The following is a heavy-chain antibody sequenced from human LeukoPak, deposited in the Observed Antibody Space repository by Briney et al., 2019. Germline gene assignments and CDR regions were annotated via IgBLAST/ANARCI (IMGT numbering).Heavy chain of an antibody. V-gene: IGHV1-69*04. CDR3: ARDGLVVAANPARFFDY. Sequence: SVKVSCKASGGTFSSYAISWVRQAPGQGLEWMGRIIPILGIANYAQKFQGRVTITADKSTSTAYMELSSLRSEDTAVYYCARDGLVVAANPARFFDYWGQGTLVTVSS. J-gene: IGHJ4*02. CDR1: GGTFSSYA. CDR2: IIPILGIA. D-gene: IGHD2-15*01.